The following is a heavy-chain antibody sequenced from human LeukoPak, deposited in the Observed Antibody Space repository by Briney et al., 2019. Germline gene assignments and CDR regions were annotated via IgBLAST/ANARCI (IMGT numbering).Heavy chain of an antibody. CDR1: RFTFSKYI. Sequence: GGSLRLSCVASRFTFSKYIMTWVRQGPGKALEWVASIRAGGDVTFYADSVKGRFRPSRDNSRNTVYLEMNSLRVDDTGVYFCANWGGTQTIGDIWYGPLDYWGQGTQVTVSS. CDR3: ANWGGTQTIGDIWYGPLDY. J-gene: IGHJ4*02. CDR2: IRAGGDVT. D-gene: IGHD3-16*01. V-gene: IGHV3-23*01.